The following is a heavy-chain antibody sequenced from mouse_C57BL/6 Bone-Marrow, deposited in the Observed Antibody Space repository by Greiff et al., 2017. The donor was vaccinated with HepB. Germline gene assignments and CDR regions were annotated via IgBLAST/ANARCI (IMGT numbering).Heavy chain of an antibody. CDR2: ISNGGGST. V-gene: IGHV5-12*01. J-gene: IGHJ2*01. CDR3: ARHGYYFDY. Sequence: EVKVEESGGGLVQPGGSLKLSCAASGFTFSDYYMYWVRQTPEKRLEWVAYISNGGGSTYYPDTVKGRFTISRDNAKNTLYLQMSRLKSEDTAMYYCARHGYYFDYWGQGTTLTVSS. CDR1: GFTFSDYY.